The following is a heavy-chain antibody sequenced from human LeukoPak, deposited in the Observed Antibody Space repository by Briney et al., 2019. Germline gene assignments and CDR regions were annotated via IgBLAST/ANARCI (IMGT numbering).Heavy chain of an antibody. V-gene: IGHV3-23*01. J-gene: IGHJ4*02. CDR3: AKDRWFGELSTY. D-gene: IGHD3-10*01. Sequence: GGSLRLSCAASGFTFSSYAMSWVRQAPGKGLEWVSAISGSGGSTYYADSVKGQFTISRDNSKNTLYLQMNSLRAEDTAVYYCAKDRWFGELSTYWGQGTLVTVSS. CDR1: GFTFSSYA. CDR2: ISGSGGST.